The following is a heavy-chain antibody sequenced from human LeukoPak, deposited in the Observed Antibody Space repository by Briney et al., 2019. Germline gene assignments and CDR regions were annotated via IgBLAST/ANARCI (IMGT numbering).Heavy chain of an antibody. CDR2: IKSKTDGGTT. CDR1: GFTFSNAW. V-gene: IGHV3-15*01. D-gene: IGHD2-2*01. J-gene: IGHJ4*02. CDR3: TGDIVVVPAATNSYYFDY. Sequence: PGGSLRLSCAASGFTFSNAWMSWVRQAPGKGLEWVGRIKSKTDGGTTDYAAPVKGRFTISRDDSKNTLYLQINSLKTEDTAVYYCTGDIVVVPAATNSYYFDYWGQGTLVTVSS.